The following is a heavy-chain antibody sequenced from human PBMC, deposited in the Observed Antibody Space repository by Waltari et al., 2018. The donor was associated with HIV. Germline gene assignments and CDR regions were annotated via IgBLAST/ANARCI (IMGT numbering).Heavy chain of an antibody. D-gene: IGHD6-13*01. V-gene: IGHV3-7*01. CDR3: ARRQQLTD. CDR1: GLHFSRHR. J-gene: IGHJ4*02. CDR2: IKEDGSEE. Sequence: EVRLVASGGGLVQPGGSLRLPRAASGLHFSRHRLNWVRQAPGKGLEWEADIKEDGSEEHYVDSVKGRFTISRDNAKNSLYLQMNSLRAEDTAVYYCARRQQLTDWGQGTLVTVSS.